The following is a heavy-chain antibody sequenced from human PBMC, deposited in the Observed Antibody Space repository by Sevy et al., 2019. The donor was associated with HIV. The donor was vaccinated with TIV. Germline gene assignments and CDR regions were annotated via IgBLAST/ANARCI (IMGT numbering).Heavy chain of an antibody. CDR3: ARDCSSTSCLWGLDV. D-gene: IGHD2-2*01. CDR1: GFTFRSYW. Sequence: GGSLRLSCAVSGFTFRSYWMSWVRQAPGKGLEWVAHIKVDGSEKYHVDSVKDRFTISRDNAKNSLFLQMNSLRVEDTAVYYCARDCSSTSCLWGLDVWGQGTAVTVSS. CDR2: IKVDGSEK. J-gene: IGHJ6*02. V-gene: IGHV3-7*03.